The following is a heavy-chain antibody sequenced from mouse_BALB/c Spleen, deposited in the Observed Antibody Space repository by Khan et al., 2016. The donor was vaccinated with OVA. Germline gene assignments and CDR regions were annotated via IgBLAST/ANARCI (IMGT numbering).Heavy chain of an antibody. D-gene: IGHD1-1*01. V-gene: IGHV1-7*01. CDR3: SRRGLRWDFDY. Sequence: QVQLQQSGAELAKPGASVKMSCKASGYTFINYWILWVKQRPGQGLEWIGYINPSTGYTEYNQNFKDKATLNADKSSSTAYMQLSSLTSEEAEVFDCSRRGLRWDFDYWGQGTTLTVSS. CDR2: INPSTGYT. CDR1: GYTFINYW. J-gene: IGHJ2*01.